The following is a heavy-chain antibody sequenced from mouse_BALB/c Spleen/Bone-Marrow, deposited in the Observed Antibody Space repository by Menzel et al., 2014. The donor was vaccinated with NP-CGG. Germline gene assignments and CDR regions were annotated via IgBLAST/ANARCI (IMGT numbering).Heavy chain of an antibody. J-gene: IGHJ4*01. CDR3: ASPYGNYDAMDY. V-gene: IGHV1-87*01. CDR2: IYPGDGDT. CDR1: GYTSTSYW. Sequence: LVESGAELARPGASVKSSCKASGYTSTSYWMQWVKQRPGQGLEWIGAIYPGDGDTRYTQKFRGKATLTADKSSNTAYMQLSSLTSEDSAVYFCASPYGNYDAMDYWGQGTSVTVSS. D-gene: IGHD2-1*01.